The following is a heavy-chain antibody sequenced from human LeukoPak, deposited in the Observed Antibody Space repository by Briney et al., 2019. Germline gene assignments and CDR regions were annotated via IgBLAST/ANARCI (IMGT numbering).Heavy chain of an antibody. J-gene: IGHJ4*02. CDR2: IYYSGST. CDR3: ARGLSAIVY. V-gene: IGHV4-61*01. Sequence: PSETLSLTCTVSGGSVSSGSYYWSWIRQPPGKGLEWIGYIYYSGSTNYNPSLKSRVTTSVDTSKNQFSLKLSSVTAADTAVYYCARGLSAIVYWGQGTLVTVSS. D-gene: IGHD2-15*01. CDR1: GGSVSSGSYY.